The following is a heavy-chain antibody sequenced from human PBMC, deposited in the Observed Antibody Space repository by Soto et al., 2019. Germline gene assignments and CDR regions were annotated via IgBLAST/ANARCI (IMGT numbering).Heavy chain of an antibody. Sequence: EVQLLESGGGLVQPGGSLTLSCAASGVTLSMYAVTWVRQAPGKGLEWVSSISDSGDRTYYTDSVKGRFTVSRDTSKNTVYLQMRSLRGEDTAVYYCAKEVEGDWFYFDFWGQGTLVTVSS. CDR1: GVTLSMYA. CDR2: ISDSGDRT. D-gene: IGHD3-9*01. V-gene: IGHV3-23*01. J-gene: IGHJ4*02. CDR3: AKEVEGDWFYFDF.